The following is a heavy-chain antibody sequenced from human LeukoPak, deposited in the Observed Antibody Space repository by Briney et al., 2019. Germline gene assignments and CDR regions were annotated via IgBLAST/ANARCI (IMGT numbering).Heavy chain of an antibody. Sequence: GGSLKLSCAASGFTFSDSALHWVRQASGKGLEWVGRIRSKANTYATAYAASVEGRFTISRDDSKNTAYLQMNSLKTEDTAVYYCTRLQYYYGTSAYQEAFPWGQGTLVTVSS. D-gene: IGHD3-22*01. CDR3: TRLQYYYGTSAYQEAFP. CDR1: GFTFSDSA. V-gene: IGHV3-73*01. J-gene: IGHJ5*02. CDR2: IRSKANTYAT.